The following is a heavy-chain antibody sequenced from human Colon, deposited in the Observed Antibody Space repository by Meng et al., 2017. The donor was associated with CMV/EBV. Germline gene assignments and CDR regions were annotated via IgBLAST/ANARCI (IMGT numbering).Heavy chain of an antibody. CDR1: GFKLGDYS. Sequence: GGSLRLSCAASGFKLGDYSMHWVRQSPGKGLEWVSGLNWNGDSPGYADSVKGRFTISRDNAKKSLYLEMSSLRAEDTAVYYCAKARGRDLLYSYFGMDVWGQGTTVTVSS. CDR2: LNWNGDSP. CDR3: AKARGRDLLYSYFGMDV. V-gene: IGHV3-20*04. J-gene: IGHJ6*02. D-gene: IGHD3-16*01.